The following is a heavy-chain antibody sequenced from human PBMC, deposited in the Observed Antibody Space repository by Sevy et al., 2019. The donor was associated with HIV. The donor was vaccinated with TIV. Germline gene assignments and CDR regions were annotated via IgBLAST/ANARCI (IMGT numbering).Heavy chain of an antibody. CDR3: AGRGCSSTRCYVFWFDP. CDR1: GYTFTSYG. Sequence: ASVKVSCKASGYTFTSYGISWVRQAPGQGLEWMGWISAYNGNTNYAQKLQGRVTMTTDTSTNTAYMELRSLGSEDTAVFYCAGRGCSSTRCYVFWFDPWGQGTLVTVSS. D-gene: IGHD2-2*01. J-gene: IGHJ5*02. CDR2: ISAYNGNT. V-gene: IGHV1-18*01.